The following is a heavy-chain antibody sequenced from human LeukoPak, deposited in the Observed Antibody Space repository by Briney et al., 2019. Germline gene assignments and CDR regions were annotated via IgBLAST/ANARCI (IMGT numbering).Heavy chain of an antibody. V-gene: IGHV3-7*01. CDR1: GFTFSSYW. Sequence: GGSLRLSCAASGFTFSSYWMTWVRQVPGKGLQWVANIKQDGSEKDYVDSVKGRSTISRDNAKNSLYLQMNRLRAEDTAIYYCARYCGGDCYGMDVWGQGTTVTVSS. D-gene: IGHD2-21*01. CDR3: ARYCGGDCYGMDV. CDR2: IKQDGSEK. J-gene: IGHJ6*02.